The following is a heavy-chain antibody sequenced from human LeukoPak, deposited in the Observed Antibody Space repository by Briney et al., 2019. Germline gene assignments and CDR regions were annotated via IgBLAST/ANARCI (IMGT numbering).Heavy chain of an antibody. Sequence: SETLSLTCTVSGGSISSYYWSWIRQPPGKGLEWIGYIYYSGSTNYNPSLKSRVTISVDTSKNQFSLKLSSVTAADTAVYYCARLGLYGDYVFWGQGTLVTVSS. V-gene: IGHV4-59*12. CDR2: IYYSGST. CDR3: ARLGLYGDYVF. J-gene: IGHJ4*02. D-gene: IGHD4-17*01. CDR1: GGSISSYY.